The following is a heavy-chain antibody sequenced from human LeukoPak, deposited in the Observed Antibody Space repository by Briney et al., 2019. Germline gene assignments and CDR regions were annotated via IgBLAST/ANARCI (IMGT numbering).Heavy chain of an antibody. Sequence: ASVKVSCRASGGTFSSYAISRVRQAPGQGLEWMGGIIPIFGTANYAQKFQGRVTITTDESTSTAYMELSSLRSEDTAVYYCARDRAGVSSWSDPWGQGTLVTVSS. J-gene: IGHJ5*02. CDR2: IIPIFGTA. CDR1: GGTFSSYA. D-gene: IGHD3-10*01. CDR3: ARDRAGVSSWSDP. V-gene: IGHV1-69*05.